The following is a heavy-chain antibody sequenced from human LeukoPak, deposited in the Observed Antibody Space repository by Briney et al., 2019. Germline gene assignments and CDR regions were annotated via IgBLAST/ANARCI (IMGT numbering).Heavy chain of an antibody. CDR1: GLTFTSSE. CDR3: AMWRLPASHDYFDY. D-gene: IGHD2-2*01. CDR2: ISGSGNTV. J-gene: IGHJ4*02. Sequence: GGSLRLSCAASGLTFTSSEMNWVRQAPGKGLQWVSYISGSGNTVYYADSVKGRFTISRDNAKNSLYLQMNTLRTEETAVYYCAMWRLPASHDYFDYWGQGTLVTVSS. V-gene: IGHV3-48*03.